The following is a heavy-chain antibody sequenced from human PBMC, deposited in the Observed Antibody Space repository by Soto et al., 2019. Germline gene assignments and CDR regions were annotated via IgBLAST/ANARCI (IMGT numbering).Heavy chain of an antibody. CDR2: INHSGST. CDR3: ARRYYDIFGDHGMDV. D-gene: IGHD3-9*01. V-gene: IGHV4-34*01. Sequence: SETLSVTCAVYGGSFSGYYWSWIRQPPGKGLEWIGEINHSGSTNYNPSLKSRVTISVDTSKNQFSLKLSSVTAADTAVYSCARRYYDIFGDHGMDVWGQGTTVTVSS. CDR1: GGSFSGYY. J-gene: IGHJ6*02.